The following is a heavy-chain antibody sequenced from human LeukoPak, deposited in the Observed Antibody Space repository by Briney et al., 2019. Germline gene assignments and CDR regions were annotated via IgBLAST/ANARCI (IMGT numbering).Heavy chain of an antibody. J-gene: IGHJ6*04. CDR3: ARRSMVQHLDV. CDR1: GYTFTNYA. CDR2: IDTNTGNP. V-gene: IGHV7-4-1*02. D-gene: IGHD3-10*01. Sequence: ASVKVSCKASGYTFTNYAINWVRQAPGQGLEWMGWIDTNTGNPTYAQGFTGRFVFSLDTSVSTAYLQITSLKAEDTAVYYCARRSMVQHLDVWGKGTTVTVSS.